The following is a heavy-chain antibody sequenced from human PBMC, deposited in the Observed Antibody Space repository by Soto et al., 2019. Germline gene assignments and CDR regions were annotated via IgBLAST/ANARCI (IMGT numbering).Heavy chain of an antibody. CDR3: ARGSRIVVFLSAHYYYYYYMYF. J-gene: IGHJ6*03. D-gene: IGHD2-2*01. CDR2: INPNSGGT. CDR1: GYTFTGYY. V-gene: IGHV1-2*04. Sequence: ASVKVSCKASGYTFTGYYMHWGRQAPGQGLEWMGWINPNSGGTNYAQKFQGWVTMTRDTSISTAYMELSRLRSDDTAVYYCARGSRIVVFLSAHYYYYYYMYFWGQGTTVTVSS.